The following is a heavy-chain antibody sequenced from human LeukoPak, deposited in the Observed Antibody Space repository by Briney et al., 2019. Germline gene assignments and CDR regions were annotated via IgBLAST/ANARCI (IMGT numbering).Heavy chain of an antibody. CDR3: AKTGVRGVISAAYYFDY. V-gene: IGHV3-23*01. CDR2: ISGSGGST. CDR1: GFTFDDYG. D-gene: IGHD3-10*01. J-gene: IGHJ4*02. Sequence: GGSLRLSCAASGFTFDDYGLSWVRQAPGKGLEWVSAISGSGGSTYYADSVKGRFTISRDNSKNTLYLQMNSLRAEDTAVYYCAKTGVRGVISAAYYFDYWGQGTLVTVSS.